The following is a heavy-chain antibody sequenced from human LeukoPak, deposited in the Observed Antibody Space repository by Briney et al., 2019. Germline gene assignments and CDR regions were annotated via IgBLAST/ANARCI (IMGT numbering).Heavy chain of an antibody. CDR3: ARDGSGSYSFDY. Sequence: GGSLRLSCAAPGFTVSSNYMSWVRQAPGKGLEWVSVIYSGGSTYYADSVKGRFTISRDNSKNTLYLQMNSLRAADTAVYYCARDGSGSYSFDYWGQGTLVTVSS. CDR1: GFTVSSNY. J-gene: IGHJ4*02. CDR2: IYSGGST. V-gene: IGHV3-66*01. D-gene: IGHD3-10*01.